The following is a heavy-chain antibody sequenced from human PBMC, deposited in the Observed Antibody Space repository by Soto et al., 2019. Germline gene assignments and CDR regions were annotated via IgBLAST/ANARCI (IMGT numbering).Heavy chain of an antibody. CDR3: AREDAFGGVIAGPFDY. CDR2: IYYSGST. V-gene: IGHV4-59*01. CDR1: GGSISSYY. D-gene: IGHD3-16*02. J-gene: IGHJ4*02. Sequence: SETLSLTCTVSGGSISSYYWSWIRQPPGKGLEWIGYIYYSGSTNYNPSLKSRVTISVDTSKNQFSLKLSSVTAADTAVYYCAREDAFGGVIAGPFDYWGQGTLVTVS.